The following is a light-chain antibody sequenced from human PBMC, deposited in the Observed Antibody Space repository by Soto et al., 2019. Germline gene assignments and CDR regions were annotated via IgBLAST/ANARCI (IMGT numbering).Light chain of an antibody. CDR3: QQYHRSSRT. J-gene: IGKJ1*01. CDR2: KAS. Sequence: DIQMTQSPSILSASVGERVTITCRANESVNIWLAWYQQKPGQAPKLLIQKASTLQSGVPSRFGGGGSGTEFTLTISNLQPEDFATYYCQQYHRSSRTFGQGTK. CDR1: ESVNIW. V-gene: IGKV1-5*03.